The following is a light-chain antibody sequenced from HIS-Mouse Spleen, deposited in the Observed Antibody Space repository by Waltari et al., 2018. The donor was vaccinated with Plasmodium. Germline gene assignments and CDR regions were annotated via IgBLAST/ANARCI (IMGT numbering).Light chain of an antibody. CDR1: ELAKKY. CDR3: YSTDSSRNHRV. V-gene: IGLV3-10*01. J-gene: IGLJ3*02. Sequence: SYELTQPPSVSVSPGQTARITCAGDELAKKYAYWDQQKSGQAHVLVNYEDSKRHSGIPERFSGPSSGTMATLPLSWAHVVDEADDYGYSTDSSRNHRVFGGGTKLTVL. CDR2: EDS.